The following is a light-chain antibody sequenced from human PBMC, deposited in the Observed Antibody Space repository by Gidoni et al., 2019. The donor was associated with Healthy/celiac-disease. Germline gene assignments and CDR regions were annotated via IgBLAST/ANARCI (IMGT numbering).Light chain of an antibody. Sequence: EIVLTQSPGTLSLSPGERATLSCRASQSVSSSYLAWYQQKPGQAPRLLIYGASSRATGIPDRFSGSGSGTDFTLTISRLEPEDFAVYYCQQYGSSLWTFXKXTKVEIK. CDR2: GAS. J-gene: IGKJ1*01. CDR3: QQYGSSLWT. CDR1: QSVSSSY. V-gene: IGKV3-20*01.